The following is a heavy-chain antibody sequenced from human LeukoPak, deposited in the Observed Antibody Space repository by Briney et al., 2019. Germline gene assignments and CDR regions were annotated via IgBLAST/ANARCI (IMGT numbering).Heavy chain of an antibody. CDR1: GGSISSYY. Sequence: PSETLSLTCIVSGGSISSYYWSWLRQPPGKGLEWIGYIYNSGSTNYNPSLKSRVTISVDTSRNQFSLKLSSVTAADTAVYYCARSYLTAAATGYFDYWGLGTLVTVSS. J-gene: IGHJ4*02. D-gene: IGHD6-13*01. CDR3: ARSYLTAAATGYFDY. V-gene: IGHV4-59*01. CDR2: IYNSGST.